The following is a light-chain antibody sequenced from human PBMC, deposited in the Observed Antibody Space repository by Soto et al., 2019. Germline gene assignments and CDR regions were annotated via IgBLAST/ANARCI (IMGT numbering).Light chain of an antibody. CDR1: QSVSSN. CDR3: QQYNSYWT. V-gene: IGKV3-15*01. Sequence: EIVMTQSPATLSVSPVERATLSGRASQSVSSNLAWYQQKPGQAPRLLIYGASTRATGIPARFSGSGSGTEFTLTISSLQPDDFATYYCQQYNSYWTFGQGTKVDIK. CDR2: GAS. J-gene: IGKJ1*01.